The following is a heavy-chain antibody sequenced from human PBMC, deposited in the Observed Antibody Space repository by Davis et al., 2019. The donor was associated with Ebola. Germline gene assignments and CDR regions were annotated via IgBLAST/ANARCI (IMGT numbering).Heavy chain of an antibody. CDR2: IIPILGIA. CDR1: GGTFSSYA. J-gene: IGHJ4*02. V-gene: IGHV1-69*04. Sequence: SVKVSCKASGGTFSSYAISWVRQAPGQGLEWMGRIIPILGIANYAQKLQGRVTMTTDTSTSTAYMELRSLRSDDTAVYYCARGYCSGGSCYSADYWGQGTLVTVSS. D-gene: IGHD2-15*01. CDR3: ARGYCSGGSCYSADY.